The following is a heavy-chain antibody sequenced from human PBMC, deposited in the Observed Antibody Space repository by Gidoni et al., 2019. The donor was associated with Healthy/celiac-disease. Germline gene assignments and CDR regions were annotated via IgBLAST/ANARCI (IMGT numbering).Heavy chain of an antibody. CDR2: RSNDGSNK. D-gene: IGHD6-19*01. CDR3: AKDSNSGWYGSVDGMDV. CDR1: GFTFCSYG. V-gene: IGHV3-30*18. J-gene: IGHJ6*02. Sequence: QVQLVESGGGVVQPGRSLRLSCAAPGFTFCSYGMQWFRQAPGKGLEWVAVRSNDGSNKYYADSVNGRFTISRDNSKNTLYLQMNSLRAEDTAVYYCAKDSNSGWYGSVDGMDVWGQGTTVTVSS.